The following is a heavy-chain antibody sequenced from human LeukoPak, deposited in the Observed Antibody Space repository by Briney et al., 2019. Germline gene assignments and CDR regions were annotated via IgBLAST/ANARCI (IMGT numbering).Heavy chain of an antibody. V-gene: IGHV3-21*01. CDR1: GFTFSSYS. CDR3: ARSSVAGLDY. J-gene: IGHJ4*02. D-gene: IGHD6-19*01. Sequence: GGSLRISCAASGFTFSSYSMNWVRQAPGKGLEWVSSISSSSSYIYYADSVKGRFTISRDNAKNSLYLQMNSLRAEDTAVYYCARSSVAGLDYWGQGTLVTVSS. CDR2: ISSSSSYI.